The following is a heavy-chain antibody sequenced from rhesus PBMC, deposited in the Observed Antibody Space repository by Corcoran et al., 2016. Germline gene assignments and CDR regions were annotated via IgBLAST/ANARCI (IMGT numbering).Heavy chain of an antibody. Sequence: EVQLVETGGGLVQPGGSLKLSCAASGFTFSSYGMSWVRQGPGKGLEWVSAINSGGGSPYYADSVKGLFTISRDNSKNTLSLQMNSLRAEDTAVYYCAKYRFDYWGQGVLVTVSS. J-gene: IGHJ4*01. V-gene: IGHV3S5*01. CDR1: GFTFSSYG. CDR2: INSGGGSP. CDR3: AKYRFDY. D-gene: IGHD1-1*01.